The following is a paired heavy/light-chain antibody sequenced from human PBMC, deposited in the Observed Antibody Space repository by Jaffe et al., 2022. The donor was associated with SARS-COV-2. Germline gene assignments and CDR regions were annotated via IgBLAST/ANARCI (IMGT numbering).Light chain of an antibody. Sequence: QSVLTQPPSVSAAPGQRVTISCSGSSSNVGKNSVSWYQHLPGTAPKLLIYETNKRPSGIPDRFSGSKSGTSATLGITGLQTGDEAAYYCGTWDNSLSAWVFGGVTQLTVL. V-gene: IGLV1-51*02. CDR1: SSNVGKNS. J-gene: IGLJ3*02. CDR2: ETN. CDR3: GTWDNSLSAWV.
Heavy chain of an antibody. Sequence: QLQLQESGPGLVKSSETLSLTCAVSGGSINTVNYYWGWIRQPPGKGLEWLGNISFNRNAYYNPSLKSRVTISVDKSNKQFSLRLTSMTAADTAVYYCASDDNTGWHTWGQGSLVIVTS. CDR1: GGSINTVNYY. J-gene: IGHJ4*02. CDR3: ASDDNTGWHT. CDR2: ISFNRNA. V-gene: IGHV4-39*01. D-gene: IGHD6-19*01.